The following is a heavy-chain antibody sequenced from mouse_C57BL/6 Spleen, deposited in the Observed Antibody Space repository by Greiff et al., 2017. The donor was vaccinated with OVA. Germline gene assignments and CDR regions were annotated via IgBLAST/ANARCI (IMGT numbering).Heavy chain of an antibody. CDR2: ISSGGSYT. J-gene: IGHJ2*01. CDR1: GFTFSSYG. Sequence: EVKLVESGGDLVKPGGSLKLSCAASGFTFSSYGMSWVRQTPDKRLEWVATISSGGSYTYYPDSVKGRVTISRDNAKNTLYLQMSSLKSEDTAMYYCARQAYPNNYFDYWGQGTTLTVSS. D-gene: IGHD6-5*01. V-gene: IGHV5-6*01. CDR3: ARQAYPNNYFDY.